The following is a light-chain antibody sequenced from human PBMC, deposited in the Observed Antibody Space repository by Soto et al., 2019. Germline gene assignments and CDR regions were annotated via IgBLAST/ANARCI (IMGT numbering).Light chain of an antibody. CDR3: ATWDDSLRGRV. V-gene: IGLV1-47*02. Sequence: QSVLTQPPSASGTPGQRVTISCSGSSSNIGTNYVYWYQQVPGTAPKLLIYSNNQRPSGVPDRFSGSKSGTSASLAIRGLRSEGEADYYCATWDDSLRGRVFGGGTKLTVL. J-gene: IGLJ3*02. CDR1: SSNIGTNY. CDR2: SNN.